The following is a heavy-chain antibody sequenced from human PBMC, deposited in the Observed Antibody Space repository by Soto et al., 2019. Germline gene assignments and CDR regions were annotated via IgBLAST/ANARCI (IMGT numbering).Heavy chain of an antibody. J-gene: IGHJ6*02. CDR1: GYTLTELS. V-gene: IGHV1-24*01. CDR3: ARGGHGSGSYYNPMDV. CDR2: FDPEDGET. Sequence: ASVKVSCKVSGYTLTELSMHWVRQAPGKGLEWMGGFDPEDGETIYAQKFQGRVTMTEDTSTDTAYMELSSLRSEDTAVYYCARGGHGSGSYYNPMDVWGQGTTVTVSS. D-gene: IGHD3-10*01.